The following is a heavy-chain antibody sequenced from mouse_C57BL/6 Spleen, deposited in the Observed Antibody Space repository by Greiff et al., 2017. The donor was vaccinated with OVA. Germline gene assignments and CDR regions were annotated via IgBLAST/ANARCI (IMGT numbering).Heavy chain of an antibody. D-gene: IGHD2-12*01. CDR2: IYPGDGDT. V-gene: IGHV1-82*01. CDR1: GYAFRSSW. Sequence: VQVVESGPELVKPGASVKISCKASGYAFRSSWMNWVKQRPGKGLEWIGRIYPGDGDTNYNGKFKGKATLTADKSSSTAYMQLSSLTSEDSAVYFCARGEILQYYFDYWGQGTTLTVSS. CDR3: ARGEILQYYFDY. J-gene: IGHJ2*01.